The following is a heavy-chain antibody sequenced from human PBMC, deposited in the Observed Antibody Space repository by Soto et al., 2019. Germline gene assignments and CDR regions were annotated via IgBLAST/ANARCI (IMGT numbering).Heavy chain of an antibody. J-gene: IGHJ5*02. CDR2: INSSGST. CDR1: GGSLGSSAYY. CDR3: SRRAPEGFDP. V-gene: IGHV4-39*01. Sequence: SETLSLTCTVSGGSLGSSAYYWGWIRRAPGKGLEWIGSINSSGSTFSNPSLKSRVTLSVDTSKNQFSLKLTSVTAADTALYYCSRRAPEGFDPWGQGXQVTVSS.